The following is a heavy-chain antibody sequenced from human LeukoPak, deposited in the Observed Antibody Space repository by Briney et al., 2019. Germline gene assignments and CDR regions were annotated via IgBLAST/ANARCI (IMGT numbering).Heavy chain of an antibody. CDR3: AREGRRSSPFFDY. CDR1: GFTFSSYA. Sequence: GGSLRLSCAASGFTFSSYAMSWVRQAPGKGLEWVLVISGSGGSTYYADSVKGRFTISRDNAKNSLYLQMNSLRAEDTAVYYCAREGRRSSPFFDYWGQGTLVTVSS. CDR2: ISGSGGST. V-gene: IGHV3-23*01. D-gene: IGHD1-26*01. J-gene: IGHJ4*02.